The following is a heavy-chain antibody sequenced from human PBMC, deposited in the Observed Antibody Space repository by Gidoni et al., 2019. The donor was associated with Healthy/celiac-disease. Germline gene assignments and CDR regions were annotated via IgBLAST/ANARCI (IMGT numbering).Heavy chain of an antibody. CDR1: GFTFSSYA. V-gene: IGHV3-23*01. D-gene: IGHD3-3*01. J-gene: IGHJ4*02. CDR2: ISGSGCRP. Sequence: EVQLLESGGGLGQTGGSRRLSCADSGFTFSSYAMSWVRQAPGKGLGWLSAISGSGCRPYQADSVKCLFTISIDNSKNTLYLQMNSLSAEDRAFYYCAKSLFNHDFWSGAFDYWGQGTLVTVSS. CDR3: AKSLFNHDFWSGAFDY.